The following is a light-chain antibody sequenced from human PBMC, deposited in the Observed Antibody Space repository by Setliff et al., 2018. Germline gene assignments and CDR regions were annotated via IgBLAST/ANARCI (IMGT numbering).Light chain of an antibody. J-gene: IGLJ1*01. V-gene: IGLV2-14*01. CDR3: SSYTSSSLYV. CDR1: SSDVGGYNY. Sequence: LTQPASVSGSPGQSITISCTGTSSDVGGYNYVSWYQQHPGKAPKLMIYDVSKRPSGVSNRFSGSKFGNTASLTISGLQAEDEADYYCSSYTSSSLYVFGTGTKVTVL. CDR2: DVS.